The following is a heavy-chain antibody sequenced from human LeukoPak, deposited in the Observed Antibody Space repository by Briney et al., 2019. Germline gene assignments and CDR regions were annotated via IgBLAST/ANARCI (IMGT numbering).Heavy chain of an antibody. CDR1: GHSFTSYW. V-gene: IGHV5-10-1*01. CDR3: ARTSWFGVDY. CDR2: IDPSDSYT. Sequence: GESLKISCKGSGHSFTSYWISWVRQMPGKGLERMGRIDPSDSYTNYSPSFQGHVTISADKSISTAYLQWSSLTASDTAMYYCARTSWFGVDYWGQGTLVTVSS. D-gene: IGHD3-10*01. J-gene: IGHJ4*02.